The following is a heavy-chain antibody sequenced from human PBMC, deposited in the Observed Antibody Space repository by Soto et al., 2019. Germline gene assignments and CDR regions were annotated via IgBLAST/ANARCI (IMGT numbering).Heavy chain of an antibody. CDR3: AREGLGYQLLFSDWFDP. V-gene: IGHV3-74*01. Sequence: EVQLVESGGGLVQPGGSLRLSCAASGFRFSSYWMHWVRQAPGKGLVWVSRINSDGSSTRYADSVKGRFTISRDNAKNTVYLQMNSLRAEDTAVYYCAREGLGYQLLFSDWFDPWGQGTLVTVSS. CDR1: GFRFSSYW. J-gene: IGHJ5*02. D-gene: IGHD2-2*01. CDR2: INSDGSST.